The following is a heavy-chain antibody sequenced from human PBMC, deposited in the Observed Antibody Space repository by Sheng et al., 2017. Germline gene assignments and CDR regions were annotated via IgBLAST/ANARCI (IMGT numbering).Heavy chain of an antibody. V-gene: IGHV4-34*01. D-gene: IGHD2-2*02. Sequence: QVQLQQWGAGLLKPSETLSLSCAVYGGSLRGYYWSWIRQPPGKGLEWIGEIKYSGSTKYNPSLESRVIISVDTSKNQFSLKLTSVTAADTADYYCARHIVADPSAIGFXYWGREPGHRLI. CDR1: GGSLRGYY. CDR2: IKYSGST. J-gene: IGHJ4*03. CDR3: ARHIVADPSAIGFXY.